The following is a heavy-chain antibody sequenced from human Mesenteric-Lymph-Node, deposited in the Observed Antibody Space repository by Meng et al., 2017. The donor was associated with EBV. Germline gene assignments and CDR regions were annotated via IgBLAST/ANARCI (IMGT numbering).Heavy chain of an antibody. CDR1: VASVSSTRCY. Sequence: QGQLQEPGPGLVNPSGALSLTCTVSVASVSSTRCYWSWIRQPPGRGLEWIGYIFNSGSTNYNPSLRSRATISVDTSRNQFSLTLNSVTAADTAVYYCARVSGPYYSPWFDPWGQGSLVTVSS. CDR2: IFNSGST. CDR3: ARVSGPYYSPWFDP. V-gene: IGHV4-61*01. D-gene: IGHD2/OR15-2a*01. J-gene: IGHJ5*02.